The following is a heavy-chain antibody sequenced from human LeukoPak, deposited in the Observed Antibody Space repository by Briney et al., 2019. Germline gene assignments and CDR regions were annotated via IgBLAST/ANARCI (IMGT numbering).Heavy chain of an antibody. Sequence: SETLSLTCTVSGGSLRSSGHWWVWIRQPPGTGLEWIGSIHYSGKVYYNPSLKSRVTTSVDTSTDQFSLRLSSATAADTAIYYCARQSGDQSSAWYFDAWGQGTLVTVSS. J-gene: IGHJ4*02. D-gene: IGHD6-19*01. CDR1: GGSLRSSGHW. V-gene: IGHV4-39*01. CDR3: ARQSGDQSSAWYFDA. CDR2: IHYSGKV.